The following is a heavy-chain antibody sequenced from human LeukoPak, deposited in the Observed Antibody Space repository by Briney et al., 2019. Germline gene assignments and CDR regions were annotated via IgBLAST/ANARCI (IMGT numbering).Heavy chain of an antibody. J-gene: IGHJ4*02. D-gene: IGHD2-8*02. CDR1: GGSFSGFS. CDR2: FTHTGTT. Sequence: PSETLSLTCTVDGGSFSGFSFTWIRQPPGKGLEWIGDFTHTGTTKYSPSLKTRVTISVDMSKNQFSLKLTSVTAADTAVYYCARGCALGRVRGVGYNYWGQGTLVAVSS. V-gene: IGHV4-34*01. CDR3: ARGCALGRVRGVGYNY.